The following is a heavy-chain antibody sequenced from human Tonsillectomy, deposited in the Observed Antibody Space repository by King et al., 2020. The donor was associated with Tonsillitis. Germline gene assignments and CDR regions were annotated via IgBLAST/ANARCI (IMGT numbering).Heavy chain of an antibody. CDR1: GYTFTGYY. Sequence: QLVQSGAEVKKPGASVKVSCKASGYTFTGYYMHWVRQAPGQGLEWMGWINPNSGGTNYAQKFQGRVTMTRDTSISTAYMELSRLRSDDTAVYYCANMGTNAFWSGYYLDYWGQGTLVTVSS. CDR2: INPNSGGT. J-gene: IGHJ4*02. CDR3: ANMGTNAFWSGYYLDY. V-gene: IGHV1-2*02. D-gene: IGHD3-3*01.